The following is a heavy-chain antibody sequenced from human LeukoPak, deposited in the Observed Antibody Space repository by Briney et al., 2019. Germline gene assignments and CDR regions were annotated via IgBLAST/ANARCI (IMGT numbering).Heavy chain of an antibody. Sequence: GGSLRLSCAASGFTFSSYGMHWVRQAPGKGLEWVSAISGSGGSIYYADSVKGRFTISRDISKNTLYLQMNSLRAEDTAVYYCAKGLHIFYYYGMDVWGQGTTVTVSS. CDR2: ISGSGGSI. D-gene: IGHD2-21*01. J-gene: IGHJ6*02. CDR1: GFTFSSYG. V-gene: IGHV3-23*01. CDR3: AKGLHIFYYYGMDV.